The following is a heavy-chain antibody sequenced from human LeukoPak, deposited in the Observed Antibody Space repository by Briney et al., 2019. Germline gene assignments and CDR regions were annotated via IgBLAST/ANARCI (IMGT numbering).Heavy chain of an antibody. Sequence: GGSLRLSCAASGFTFSSYGMHLVRQAPGKGLEWVAVIWYDGSNKYYADSVKGRFTISRDNSKNTLYLQMNSLRAEDTAVYYCARDTNWSDLYNWFDPWGQGTLVTVSS. D-gene: IGHD1-1*01. CDR1: GFTFSSYG. CDR2: IWYDGSNK. J-gene: IGHJ5*02. CDR3: ARDTNWSDLYNWFDP. V-gene: IGHV3-33*01.